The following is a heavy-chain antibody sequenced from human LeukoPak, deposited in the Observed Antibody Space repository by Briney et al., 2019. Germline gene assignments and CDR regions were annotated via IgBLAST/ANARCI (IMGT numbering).Heavy chain of an antibody. CDR1: GFTFSNYG. V-gene: IGHV3-43*01. J-gene: IGHJ4*02. CDR3: AKSEDSTLDY. CDR2: ISWDGGST. D-gene: IGHD2-15*01. Sequence: GGSLRLSCAASGFTFSNYGMHWVRQAPGKGLEWVSLISWDGGSTYYADSVKGRFTISRDNSKNSLYLQMNSLRTEDTALYYCAKSEDSTLDYWGQGTLVTVSS.